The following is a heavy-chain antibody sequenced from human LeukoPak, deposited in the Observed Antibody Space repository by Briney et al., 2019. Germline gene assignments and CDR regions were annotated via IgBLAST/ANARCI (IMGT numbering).Heavy chain of an antibody. CDR1: GFTVSSNS. V-gene: IGHV3-53*01. CDR3: ARRAGDYSHPYDY. CDR2: IYTTGNT. J-gene: IGHJ4*02. Sequence: GGSLRLSCAVSGFTVSSNSMSWVRQAPGKGLEWVSFIYTTGNTHNSDSVKGRFTISRDSSKNTLYLQMNSLRAEDTAVYYCARRAGDYSHPYDYWGQGTLVTVSS. D-gene: IGHD3-22*01.